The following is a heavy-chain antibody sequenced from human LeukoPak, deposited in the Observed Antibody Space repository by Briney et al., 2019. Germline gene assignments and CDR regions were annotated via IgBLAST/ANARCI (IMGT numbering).Heavy chain of an antibody. Sequence: SETLSLTCTGSGASISSSSYYWGWIRQPPGKGLEWIGSIYYSGSTYYNPSLKSRVTISVDTSKNQFSLNLSSVTAADTAVYYCARLYYDSSGYYQICYFDYWGQGTLVTVSS. CDR1: GASISSSSYY. D-gene: IGHD3-22*01. J-gene: IGHJ4*02. CDR2: IYYSGST. V-gene: IGHV4-39*01. CDR3: ARLYYDSSGYYQICYFDY.